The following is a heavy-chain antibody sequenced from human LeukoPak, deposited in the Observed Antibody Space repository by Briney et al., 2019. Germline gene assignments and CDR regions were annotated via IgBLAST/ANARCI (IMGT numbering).Heavy chain of an antibody. J-gene: IGHJ6*02. CDR3: ARAHSNYYYYGMDV. D-gene: IGHD4-11*01. CDR2: ISYDGSNK. Sequence: GRSLRLSCAASGFTFSSYAMHWVRQAPGKGLEWVAVISYDGSNKYYADSVKGRFTISRDNSKNTLYLQMNSLRAEDTAVYYCARAHSNYYYYGMDVWGQGTTVTVSS. CDR1: GFTFSSYA. V-gene: IGHV3-30*04.